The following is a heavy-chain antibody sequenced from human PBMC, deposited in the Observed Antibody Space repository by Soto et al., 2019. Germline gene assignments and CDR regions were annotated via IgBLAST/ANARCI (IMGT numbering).Heavy chain of an antibody. CDR3: ARISYDWFVPTDY. D-gene: IGHD5-12*01. CDR2: IFSNDEK. Sequence: QVTLKESGPVLVKPTETLTLTCTVSGFSLSNARMGVSWIRQPPGKALEWLAHIFSNDEKSYSTSLKSRLTISKDTSKSQVVLTMTNMDPVDTATYYCARISYDWFVPTDYWGQGTLVTVSS. CDR1: GFSLSNARMG. V-gene: IGHV2-26*01. J-gene: IGHJ4*02.